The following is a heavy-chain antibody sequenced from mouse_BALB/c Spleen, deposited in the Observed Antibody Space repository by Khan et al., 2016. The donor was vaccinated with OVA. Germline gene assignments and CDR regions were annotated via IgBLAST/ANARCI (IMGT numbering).Heavy chain of an antibody. Sequence: EVQLVESGGDLVRPGGSLKLSCAASGFTFSAYGMSWVRQSPDKRLEWVATINSDGSYTYYPDSLKGRFIISRDNTKKTLYLQMSSLKSEDTAMYYCASHLTGSFAYWGQGTLVTVSA. J-gene: IGHJ3*01. CDR1: GFTFSAYG. CDR3: ASHLTGSFAY. V-gene: IGHV5-6*01. CDR2: INSDGSYT.